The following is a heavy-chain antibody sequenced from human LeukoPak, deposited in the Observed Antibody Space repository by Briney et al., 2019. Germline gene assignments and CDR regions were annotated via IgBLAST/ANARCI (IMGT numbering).Heavy chain of an antibody. V-gene: IGHV3-30-3*02. J-gene: IGHJ4*02. CDR2: ISYDGSNK. D-gene: IGHD6-19*01. CDR1: GFTFSSYA. CDR3: AKSDWYKRGEPDYFDY. Sequence: GGSLRLSCAASGFTFSSYAMHWVRQAPGKGLEWVAVISYDGSNKYYADSVEGRFTISKDNSKNTLYLQMNSLRAEDTAMYYCAKSDWYKRGEPDYFDYWGQGSLVTVSS.